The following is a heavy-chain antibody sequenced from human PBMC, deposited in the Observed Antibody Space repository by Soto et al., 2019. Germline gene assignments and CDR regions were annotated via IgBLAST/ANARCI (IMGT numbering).Heavy chain of an antibody. CDR1: GYTFTSYG. Sequence: ASVNVSCKASGYTFTSYGISWVRQAPGQGLEWMGWISAYNGNTNYAQKLQGRVIMTTDTSTSTAYMELRSLRSDDTAVYYCARVRLEGYDILTGYRNYYFDYWGQGTLVTVSS. CDR2: ISAYNGNT. V-gene: IGHV1-18*01. D-gene: IGHD3-9*01. J-gene: IGHJ4*02. CDR3: ARVRLEGYDILTGYRNYYFDY.